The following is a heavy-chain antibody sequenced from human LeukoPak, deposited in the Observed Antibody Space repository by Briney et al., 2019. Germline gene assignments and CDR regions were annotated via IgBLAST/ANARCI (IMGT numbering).Heavy chain of an antibody. J-gene: IGHJ5*02. Sequence: SETLPLTCTVSGGSISSYYWSWIRQPPGKGLEWIGYIYYSGSTNYNPSLKSRVTISVDTSKNQFSLKLSSVTAADTAVYYCAKVSLIVVVPGVIGGWFDPWGQGTLVTVSS. D-gene: IGHD2-2*02. CDR3: AKVSLIVVVPGVIGGWFDP. CDR1: GGSISSYY. V-gene: IGHV4-59*01. CDR2: IYYSGST.